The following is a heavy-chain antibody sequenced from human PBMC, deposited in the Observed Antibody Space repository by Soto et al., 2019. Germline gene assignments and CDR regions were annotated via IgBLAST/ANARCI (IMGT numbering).Heavy chain of an antibody. CDR1: GGTFSSYA. CDR3: ARVADYYGSSGYYDY. D-gene: IGHD3-22*01. CDR2: IIPIFGTA. Sequence: SVKVSCKASGGTFSSYAISWVRQAPGQGLEWMGGIIPIFGTANYAQKFQGRVTITADKSTSTAYMELSSLRSEDTAVYYCARVADYYGSSGYYDYWGQGTLVTVSS. J-gene: IGHJ4*02. V-gene: IGHV1-69*06.